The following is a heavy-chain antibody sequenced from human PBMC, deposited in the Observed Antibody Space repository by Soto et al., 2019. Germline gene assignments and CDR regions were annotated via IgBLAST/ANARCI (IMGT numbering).Heavy chain of an antibody. CDR2: ISSSSSYI. V-gene: IGHV3-21*01. D-gene: IGHD3-3*02. J-gene: IGHJ6*02. Sequence: EVQLVESGGGLVKPGGSLRLSCAASGFTFSSYSMNWVRQAPGKGLEWVSSISSSSSYIYYADSVKGRFTISRDNAKNSLYLQMNSLRAEDTAVYYCARARSTRIFGVVIDYYYYGVDVWGQGTTVTVSS. CDR1: GFTFSSYS. CDR3: ARARSTRIFGVVIDYYYYGVDV.